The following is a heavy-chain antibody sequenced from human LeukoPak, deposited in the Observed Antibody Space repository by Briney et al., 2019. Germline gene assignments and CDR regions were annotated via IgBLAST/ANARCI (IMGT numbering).Heavy chain of an antibody. CDR2: IKQDGSEK. J-gene: IGHJ4*02. Sequence: GGSLRLSCAASGFTFSSYWMSWVRQAPGKGLEWVANIKQDGSEKYYVDSVKGRFAISRDNAKNSLYLQMNSLRAEDTAVYYCAREDSGYGGPEYYFDYWGQGTLVTVSS. V-gene: IGHV3-7*03. CDR1: GFTFSSYW. CDR3: AREDSGYGGPEYYFDY. D-gene: IGHD5-12*01.